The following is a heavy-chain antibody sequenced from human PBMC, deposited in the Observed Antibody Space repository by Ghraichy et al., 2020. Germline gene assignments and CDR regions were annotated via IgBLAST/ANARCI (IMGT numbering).Heavy chain of an antibody. CDR3: ATWRRHIVVGGLRDAFDI. CDR2: IYTSGST. Sequence: SETLSLTCTVSGGSISSYYWSWIRQPAGKGLEWIGRIYTSGSTNYNPSLKSRVTMSVDTSKNQFSLKLSSVTAADTAVYYCATWRRHIVVGGLRDAFDIWGQGTMVTVSS. CDR1: GGSISSYY. V-gene: IGHV4-4*07. J-gene: IGHJ3*02. D-gene: IGHD2-21*01.